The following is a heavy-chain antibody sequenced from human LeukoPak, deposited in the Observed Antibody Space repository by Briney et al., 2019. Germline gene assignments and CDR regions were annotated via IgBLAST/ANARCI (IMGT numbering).Heavy chain of an antibody. Sequence: ASVKVSCKASGYTFTSYGISWVRQAPGQGLEWMGWISAYNGYTNFAQKLQGRVTMTTDTSTSTAYMDLRSLRSDDTAVYYCARDQAATNTQVRFCLDWGQGTLVTVSS. CDR2: ISAYNGYT. CDR1: GYTFTSYG. V-gene: IGHV1-18*01. CDR3: ARDQAATNTQVRFCLD. J-gene: IGHJ4*02. D-gene: IGHD3-9*01.